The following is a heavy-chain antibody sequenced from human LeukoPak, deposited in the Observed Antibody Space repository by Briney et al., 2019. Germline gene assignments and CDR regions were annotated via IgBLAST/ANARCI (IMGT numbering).Heavy chain of an antibody. CDR1: GYTFTGYY. CDR2: INPNSGGT. CDR3: ARPREYYDILTGYYYYYYGMDV. Sequence: ASVKVSCKASGYTFTGYYMHWVRQAPGQGLEWMGWINPNSGGTNYAQKFQGRVTMTRDTSISTAYMELSRLRSDDTAVYYCARPREYYDILTGYYYYYYGMDVWGQGTTVTASS. V-gene: IGHV1-2*02. D-gene: IGHD3-9*01. J-gene: IGHJ6*02.